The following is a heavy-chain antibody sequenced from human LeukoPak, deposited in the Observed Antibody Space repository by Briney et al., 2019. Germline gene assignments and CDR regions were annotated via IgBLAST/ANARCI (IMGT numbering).Heavy chain of an antibody. CDR1: GFTLSTDS. CDR2: ISYDSAIK. Sequence: PGGSLRLSCAASGFTLSTDSMNWVRQAPGKGLEWISYISYDSAIKYYADSVRGRFTISRDNAKNSLSLQMHSLRAEDTAVYYCVRGGAGLLWFGELWPTAFDIWGQGTMVTVSS. CDR3: VRGGAGLLWFGELWPTAFDI. V-gene: IGHV3-48*01. J-gene: IGHJ3*02. D-gene: IGHD3-10*01.